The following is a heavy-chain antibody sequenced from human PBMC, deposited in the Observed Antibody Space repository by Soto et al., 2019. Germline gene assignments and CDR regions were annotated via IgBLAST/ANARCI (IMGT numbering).Heavy chain of an antibody. J-gene: IGHJ4*02. Sequence: GGSLRLSCAASGFTFSNFWMTWVRQAPGKGLEWVAAIKEDGSEKNYVDSVRGRFTISRDNAKNSLTLQMNSLRADDTAVYYCSRDVIWGQGSLVTVSS. CDR3: SRDVI. V-gene: IGHV3-7*05. CDR1: GFTFSNFW. CDR2: IKEDGSEK.